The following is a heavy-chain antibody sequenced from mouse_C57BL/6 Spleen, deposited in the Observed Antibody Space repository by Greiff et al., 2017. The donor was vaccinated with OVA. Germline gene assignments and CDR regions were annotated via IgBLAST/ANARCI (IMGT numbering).Heavy chain of an antibody. J-gene: IGHJ4*01. CDR3: ARGVVDAMDY. Sequence: EVKLMESGGGLVKPGGSLKLSCAASGFTFSDYGMHWVRQAPEKGLEWVAYISSGSSTIYYADTVKGRFTISRDNAKNTLFLQMTSLRSEDTAMYYCARGVVDAMDYWGQGTSVTVSS. D-gene: IGHD1-1*01. V-gene: IGHV5-17*01. CDR2: ISSGSSTI. CDR1: GFTFSDYG.